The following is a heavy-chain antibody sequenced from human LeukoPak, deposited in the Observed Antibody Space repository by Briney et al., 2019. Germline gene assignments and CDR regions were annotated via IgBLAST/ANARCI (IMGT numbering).Heavy chain of an antibody. CDR2: VYHSGSI. CDR3: ARDHATGTPGGGYNWFDP. Sequence: SETLSLTCTVSGYSISDYYWGWIRQPPGKGLEWIGSVYHSGSIFYNPSLKSRVTISVDTSKNQFSLKLTSVTAADTAVYYCARDHATGTPGGGYNWFDPWGQGTLVTVSS. V-gene: IGHV4-38-2*02. J-gene: IGHJ5*02. CDR1: GYSISDYY. D-gene: IGHD1-7*01.